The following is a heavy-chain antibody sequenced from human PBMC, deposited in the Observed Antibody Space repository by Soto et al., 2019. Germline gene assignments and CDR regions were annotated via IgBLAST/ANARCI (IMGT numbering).Heavy chain of an antibody. CDR1: GGTFSSYA. V-gene: IGHV1-69*13. CDR3: ARDDIVVVVAATYGMDV. CDR2: IIPIFGTA. D-gene: IGHD2-15*01. J-gene: IGHJ6*02. Sequence: ASVKVSCKASGGTFSSYAVSWVRQAPGQGLEWMGGIIPIFGTANYAQRFQGRVTITADESTSTAYMELSSLRSEDTAVYYCARDDIVVVVAATYGMDVWGQGTTVTVSS.